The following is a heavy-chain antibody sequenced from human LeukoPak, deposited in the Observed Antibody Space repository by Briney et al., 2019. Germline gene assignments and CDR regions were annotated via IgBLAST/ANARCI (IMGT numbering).Heavy chain of an antibody. CDR2: ISAYSGHT. J-gene: IGHJ4*02. CDR1: GYSFTTYG. Sequence: GASVKVSCKASGYSFTTYGINWVRQAPGQGLEWMGWISAYSGHTNYAQKFQGRVTMTTDTSTTTAYLELRSLRSDDTAVFYCARDYDDNSRCFGYWGQGALVTVSS. D-gene: IGHD4-23*01. CDR3: ARDYDDNSRCFGY. V-gene: IGHV1-18*01.